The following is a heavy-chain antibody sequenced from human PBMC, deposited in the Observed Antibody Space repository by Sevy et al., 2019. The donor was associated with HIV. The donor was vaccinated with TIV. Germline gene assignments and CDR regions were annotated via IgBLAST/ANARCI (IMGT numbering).Heavy chain of an antibody. J-gene: IGHJ4*02. Sequence: SETLSLTCTVSGGSISSSAYYWGWLRQPPGKGLEWIANIFYSGIAYYNPSISGRVTISVDTSKNQFSLRLNSVTAADTAVYYCARQGGVVDRAFDFWGQGSLVTVSS. V-gene: IGHV4-39*01. D-gene: IGHD3-10*01. CDR3: ARQGGVVDRAFDF. CDR2: IFYSGIA. CDR1: GGSISSSAYY.